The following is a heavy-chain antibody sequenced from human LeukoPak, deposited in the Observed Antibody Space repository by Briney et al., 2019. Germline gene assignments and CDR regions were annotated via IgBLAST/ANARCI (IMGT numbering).Heavy chain of an antibody. CDR3: AREASITMVRGVSLPTTGTADY. Sequence: ASVTVSFKASGYTFTSYGISWVRQAPGQGLEWMGWISAYNGNTNYAQKLQGRVTMTTDTSTSTAYMELRSLRSDDTAVYYCAREASITMVRGVSLPTTGTADYWGQGTLVTVSS. CDR2: ISAYNGNT. CDR1: GYTFTSYG. D-gene: IGHD3-10*01. J-gene: IGHJ4*02. V-gene: IGHV1-18*01.